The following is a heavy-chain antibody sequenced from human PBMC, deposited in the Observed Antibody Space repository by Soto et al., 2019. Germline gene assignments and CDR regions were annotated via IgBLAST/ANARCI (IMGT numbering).Heavy chain of an antibody. CDR2: INWNGGST. J-gene: IGHJ6*03. Sequence: GGSLRLSCAASGFTFGDYGMSWVRQAPGKGLEWVSGINWNGGSTGYADSVKGRFTISRDNAKNSLYLQMNSLRAEDTALYYCARDISYGYYYYYMDVWGKGTTVTVSS. V-gene: IGHV3-20*04. CDR1: GFTFGDYG. D-gene: IGHD5-18*01. CDR3: ARDISYGYYYYYMDV.